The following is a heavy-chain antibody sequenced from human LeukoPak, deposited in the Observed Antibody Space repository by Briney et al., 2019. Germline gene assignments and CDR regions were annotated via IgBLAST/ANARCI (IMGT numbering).Heavy chain of an antibody. CDR1: GLTFDDYA. CDR3: AQDIGDFDVLTAYYGFDH. CDR2: ISADGDKT. Sequence: GGSLRLSCAASGLTFDDYAMLWVRQAPGKGLEWVSLISADGDKTYYADSVKGRFTISRDDSKTSLYLQMNSLRTEDTALYYCAQDIGDFDVLTAYYGFDHWGPGTLVTVSS. D-gene: IGHD3-9*01. J-gene: IGHJ4*02. V-gene: IGHV3-43*02.